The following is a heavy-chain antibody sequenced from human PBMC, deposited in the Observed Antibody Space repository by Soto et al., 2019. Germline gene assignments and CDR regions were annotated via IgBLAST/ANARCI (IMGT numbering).Heavy chain of an antibody. Sequence: GASVKVSCKASGYTFTGYYMHWVRQAPGQGLEWMGWINPNSGGTNYAQKFQGRVTMTRDTSISTAYMELSRLRSDDTAVYYWARDTYYDILTGCTSGMAVGGQGTTVTVPS. V-gene: IGHV1-2*02. D-gene: IGHD3-9*01. CDR2: INPNSGGT. CDR1: GYTFTGYY. CDR3: ARDTYYDILTGCTSGMAV. J-gene: IGHJ6*02.